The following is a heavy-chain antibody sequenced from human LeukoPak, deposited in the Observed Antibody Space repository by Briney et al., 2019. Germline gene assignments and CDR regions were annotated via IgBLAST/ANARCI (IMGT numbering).Heavy chain of an antibody. CDR1: GFAFISQA. CDR2: ISYDERNE. J-gene: IGHJ4*02. V-gene: IGHV3-30*18. D-gene: IGHD3-10*01. CDR3: AKHRDRGVWYFGKDV. Sequence: GRSLRLSRVLSGFAFISQARHWVRQAPGKGLEWVASISYDERNEHYSDSVKGRFTISRDNSRNTLYLRLNSLRLGDTAVYYCAKHRDRGVWYFGKDVWGQGTLVTVSS.